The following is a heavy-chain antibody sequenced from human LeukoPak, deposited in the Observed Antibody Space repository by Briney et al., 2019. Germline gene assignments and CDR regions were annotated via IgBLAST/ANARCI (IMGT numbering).Heavy chain of an antibody. CDR3: ARAYYYDSSGYPSTLWY. CDR2: ISAYNGNT. CDR1: GYTFTSYG. Sequence: ASVKVSCKASGYTFTSYGISWVLQAPGQGLEWMGWISAYNGNTNYAQKLQGRVTMTTDTSTSTAYMELRSLRSDDTAVYYCARAYYYDSSGYPSTLWYWGQGTLVTVSS. V-gene: IGHV1-18*01. J-gene: IGHJ4*02. D-gene: IGHD3-22*01.